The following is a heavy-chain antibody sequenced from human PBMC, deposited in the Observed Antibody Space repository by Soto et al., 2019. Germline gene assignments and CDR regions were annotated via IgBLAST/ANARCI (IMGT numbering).Heavy chain of an antibody. CDR1: GFTVSSHA. Sequence: EVQVLESGGGLVQPGGSLRLSCEGSGFTVSSHAMTWIRQAPGKGPEWVSTITADGSTYYADSVKGRFAMSRDTSESTLYLQMNSLGAEDTAAYYCAPHVSCSGGSCHYDAFAIRGQGTMVTVSS. CDR3: APHVSCSGGSCHYDAFAI. J-gene: IGHJ3*02. CDR2: ITADGST. D-gene: IGHD2-15*01. V-gene: IGHV3-23*01.